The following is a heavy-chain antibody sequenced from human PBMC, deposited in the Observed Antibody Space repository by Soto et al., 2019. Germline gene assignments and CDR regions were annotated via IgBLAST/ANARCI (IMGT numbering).Heavy chain of an antibody. D-gene: IGHD5-12*01. CDR1: GFTFSSYG. CDR3: ARVYSGYDPPSYYYYGMDV. J-gene: IGHJ6*02. V-gene: IGHV3-33*01. Sequence: QVQLVESGGGVVQPGRSLRLSCAASGFTFSSYGMHWVRQAPGKGLEWVAVIWYDGSNKYYADSVKGRFTISRDNSKNTLYLQMNSLRAEDTAVYYCARVYSGYDPPSYYYYGMDVWGQGTTVTVSS. CDR2: IWYDGSNK.